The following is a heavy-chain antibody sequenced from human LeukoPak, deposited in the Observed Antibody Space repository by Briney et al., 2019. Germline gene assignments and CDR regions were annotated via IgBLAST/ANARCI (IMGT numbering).Heavy chain of an antibody. Sequence: SETLSLTCTVSGGSISSHYWSWIRQPPGKGLEWIGYIYYSASTNYNPSLKSRVTISVDTSKNQFSLKLSSVTAADTAVYYCARTARYCSSTSCYTENWFDPWGQGTLVTVSS. CDR3: ARTARYCSSTSCYTENWFDP. D-gene: IGHD2-2*02. V-gene: IGHV4-59*11. CDR2: IYYSAST. J-gene: IGHJ5*02. CDR1: GGSISSHY.